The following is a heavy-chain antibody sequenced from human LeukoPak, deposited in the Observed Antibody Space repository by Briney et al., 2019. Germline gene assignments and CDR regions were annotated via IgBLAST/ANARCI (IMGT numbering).Heavy chain of an antibody. D-gene: IGHD3-22*01. J-gene: IGHJ3*02. CDR2: IHYSGST. Sequence: ASETLSLTCAVSGGSISSYYWSWIRQPPGKGLEWIGYIHYSGSTNYNPSLKSRVTISVDTSKNQFSLKLSSVTAADMAVYYCAKSVVVTTTRLGPFDTWGQGTMVTVSS. CDR1: GGSISSYY. V-gene: IGHV4-59*08. CDR3: AKSVVVTTTRLGPFDT.